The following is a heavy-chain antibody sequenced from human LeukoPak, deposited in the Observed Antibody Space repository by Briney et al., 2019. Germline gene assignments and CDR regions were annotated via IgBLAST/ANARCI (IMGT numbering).Heavy chain of an antibody. CDR2: IYTSGST. V-gene: IGHV4-4*07. D-gene: IGHD3-10*01. Sequence: SETLSLTCTVSGGSISSYYWSWIRQPAGKGLEWIGRIYTSGSTNYNPSLKSRVTMSVDTSKNQFSLKLSSVTAADTAVYYCARVGVTMVRGAFDHWGQGTLVTVSS. CDR3: ARVGVTMVRGAFDH. J-gene: IGHJ4*02. CDR1: GGSISSYY.